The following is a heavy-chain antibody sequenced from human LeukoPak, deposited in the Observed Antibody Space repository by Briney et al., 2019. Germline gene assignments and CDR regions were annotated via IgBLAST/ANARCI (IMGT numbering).Heavy chain of an antibody. CDR2: VKTDGSET. V-gene: IGHV3-74*01. CDR1: GLTLSTYW. J-gene: IGHJ4*02. Sequence: GGSLRLSCAASGLTLSTYWMPWVRQAPGKGLVWVSRVKTDGSETNYADSVKGRFTISRDNAKNTLYLQMDSLTTEDTAVYYCARLRVLATSTSGFDYWGQGTLVTVSS. D-gene: IGHD5-12*01. CDR3: ARLRVLATSTSGFDY.